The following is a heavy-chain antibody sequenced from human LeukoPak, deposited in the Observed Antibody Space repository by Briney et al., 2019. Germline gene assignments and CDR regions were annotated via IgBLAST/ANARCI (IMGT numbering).Heavy chain of an antibody. Sequence: SETLSLTCTVSGGSISSSSYYWGWIRQPPGKGLEWIGSIYYSGSTYYNPSLKSRVTISVDTSKNQFSLKLSSVTAADTAVYYCATQETVQSYYYDSSGSVDYWGQGTLVTASS. CDR3: ATQETVQSYYYDSSGSVDY. CDR2: IYYSGST. V-gene: IGHV4-39*01. J-gene: IGHJ4*02. CDR1: GGSISSSSYY. D-gene: IGHD3-22*01.